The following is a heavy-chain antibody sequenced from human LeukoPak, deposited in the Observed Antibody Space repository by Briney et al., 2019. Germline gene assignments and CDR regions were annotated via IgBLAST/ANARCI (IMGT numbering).Heavy chain of an antibody. V-gene: IGHV3-30*02. Sequence: GGSLRLSCAASGFTFSSYGMHWVRQAPGKGLEWVAFIRYDGSNKYYADSVKGRFTISRDNAKNTLYLQMNSLRAEDTAVYYCARNWNAESAFDYWGQGTLVTVSS. CDR2: IRYDGSNK. CDR3: ARNWNAESAFDY. J-gene: IGHJ4*02. CDR1: GFTFSSYG. D-gene: IGHD1-1*01.